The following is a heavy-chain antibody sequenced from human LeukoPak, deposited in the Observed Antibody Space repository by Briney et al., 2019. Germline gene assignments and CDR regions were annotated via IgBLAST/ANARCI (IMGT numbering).Heavy chain of an antibody. V-gene: IGHV1-8*01. CDR2: MNPNSGNT. CDR3: ARVRSWMRYFDY. CDR1: GYTFTSYD. J-gene: IGHJ4*02. Sequence: GASVKVSCKASGYTFTSYDINWVRQATGQGLEWMGWMNPNSGNTGYAQKFQGRVTMTRNTSISTAYMELSSLRSEDTAVYYCARVRSWMRYFDYWGQGTLVTVSS. D-gene: IGHD5-12*01.